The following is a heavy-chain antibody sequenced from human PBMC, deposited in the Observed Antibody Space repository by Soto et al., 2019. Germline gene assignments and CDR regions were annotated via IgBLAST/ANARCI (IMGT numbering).Heavy chain of an antibody. CDR3: ARDPSRLGDLALDY. V-gene: IGHV3-11*05. CDR2: ISSSSSYT. D-gene: IGHD6-25*01. Sequence: QVQLVESGGGLVKPGGSLRLSCAASGFTFSDYYMSWIRQAPGKGLEWVSYISSSSSYTNYADSVKGRFTISRDNAKNSLYLQMNSLRAEDTAVYYCARDPSRLGDLALDYWCQGTLVTVSS. J-gene: IGHJ4*02. CDR1: GFTFSDYY.